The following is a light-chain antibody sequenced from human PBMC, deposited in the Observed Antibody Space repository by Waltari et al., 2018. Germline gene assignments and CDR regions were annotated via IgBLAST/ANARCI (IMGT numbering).Light chain of an antibody. CDR1: SYNIESKS. Sequence: QSVLTQPPSVSGTPGQRVSISCSGSSYNIESKSVNWYQQVPGTAPNLLIYSNNQRPSGVPDRFSGSKSGTSASLAISGLQSEDEADYYCATWDDSLNGLFGGGTRPTVL. CDR3: ATWDDSLNGL. J-gene: IGLJ2*01. V-gene: IGLV1-44*01. CDR2: SNN.